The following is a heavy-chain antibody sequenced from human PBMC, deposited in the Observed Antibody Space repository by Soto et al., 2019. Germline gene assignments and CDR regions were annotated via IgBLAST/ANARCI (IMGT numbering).Heavy chain of an antibody. CDR3: AGLTFYWSGAGEY. J-gene: IGHJ4*02. D-gene: IGHD3-10*01. Sequence: QVQLVQSGAEVKKPGSSVKVSCKASGGTFSSYAISWVRQAPGQGLEWMGGIIPIFGTANYAQKFQGRVTVSADESKGTAYMELGSLGIGDTAGDFRAGLTFYWSGAGEYWGQGTLVTVSS. V-gene: IGHV1-69*01. CDR2: IIPIFGTA. CDR1: GGTFSSYA.